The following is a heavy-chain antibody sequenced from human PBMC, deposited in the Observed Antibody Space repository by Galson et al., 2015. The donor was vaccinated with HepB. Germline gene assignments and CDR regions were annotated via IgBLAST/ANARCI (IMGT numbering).Heavy chain of an antibody. CDR1: GGSISSGGYY. Sequence: TLSLTCTVSGGSISSGGYYWSWIRQHPGKGLEWIGYIYYSGSTYYNPSLKSRVTISVDTSKNQFSLKLSSVTAADTAVYYCARGGLVVVPAARNYYYYGMDVWGQGTTVTVSS. V-gene: IGHV4-31*03. D-gene: IGHD2-2*01. CDR2: IYYSGST. CDR3: ARGGLVVVPAARNYYYYGMDV. J-gene: IGHJ6*02.